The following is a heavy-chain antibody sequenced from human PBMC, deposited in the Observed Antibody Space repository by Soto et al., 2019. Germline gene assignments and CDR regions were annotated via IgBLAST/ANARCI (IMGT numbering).Heavy chain of an antibody. CDR3: AKNPGYYYDSTGYHFDY. J-gene: IGHJ4*02. D-gene: IGHD3-22*01. CDR2: IKQDGSEK. CDR1: GFTFSSYW. Sequence: GGSLRLSCAASGFTFSSYWMSWVRQAPGKGLEWVANIKQDGSEKYYVDSVKGRFTISRDNAKNSLYLQMNSLRAEDTFVYYCAKNPGYYYDSTGYHFDYWGQGTLVTVSS. V-gene: IGHV3-7*01.